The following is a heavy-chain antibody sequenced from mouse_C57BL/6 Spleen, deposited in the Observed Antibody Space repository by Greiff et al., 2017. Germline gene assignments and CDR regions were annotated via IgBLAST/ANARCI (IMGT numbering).Heavy chain of an antibody. V-gene: IGHV1-9*01. CDR3: ARMRLNYYAMDY. J-gene: IGHJ4*01. CDR1: GYTFTGYW. D-gene: IGHD2-4*01. CDR2: ILPGSGST. Sequence: QVQLQQSGAELMKPGASVQLSCKATGYTFTGYWLEWVKQRPGHGLEWIGEILPGSGSTNYNEKFKCTATFTADTSSNTAYMQLSSLTTEDSAIYYWARMRLNYYAMDYWGQGTSVTVSS.